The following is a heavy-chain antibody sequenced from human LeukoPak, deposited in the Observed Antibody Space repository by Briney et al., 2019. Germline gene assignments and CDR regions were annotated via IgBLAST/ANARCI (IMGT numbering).Heavy chain of an antibody. CDR2: IYYSGST. V-gene: IGHV4-59*01. Sequence: SETLSLTCTVSGGSISSYYWSWIRQPPGKGLEWIGYIYYSGSTNYNPSLKSRVTISVDTSKNQFSLKLSSVTAADTAVYYCARGYCSSTSCYSDCWGQGTLVTVSS. J-gene: IGHJ4*02. D-gene: IGHD2-2*01. CDR1: GGSISSYY. CDR3: ARGYCSSTSCYSDC.